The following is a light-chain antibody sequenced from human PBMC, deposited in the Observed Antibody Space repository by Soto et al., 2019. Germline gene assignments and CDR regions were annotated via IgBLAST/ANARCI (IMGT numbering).Light chain of an antibody. CDR2: DVS. V-gene: IGLV2-14*03. CDR1: SSDVGGYNY. J-gene: IGLJ2*01. Sequence: QSVLTQPASVSGSPGQSITISCTGTSSDVGGYNYVSWYQHHPGKAPKVMIYDVSNRPSGVSNRFSGSKSGNTASLTISGLQAEDEADYYRSSYTISSTLVFGGGTKLTVL. CDR3: SSYTISSTLV.